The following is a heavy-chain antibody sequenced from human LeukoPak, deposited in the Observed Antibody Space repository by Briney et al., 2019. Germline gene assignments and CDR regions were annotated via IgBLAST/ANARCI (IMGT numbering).Heavy chain of an antibody. V-gene: IGHV3-30-3*01. Sequence: GRSLRLSCAASGFTFSSYAMHWVRQAPGKGLEWVAVISYDGSNKYYADSVKGRFTISRDNSKNTLYLQMNSLRAEDTAVYYCASGSGYYSGHWGQGTLVTVSS. D-gene: IGHD3-22*01. CDR1: GFTFSSYA. CDR3: ASGSGYYSGH. J-gene: IGHJ4*02. CDR2: ISYDGSNK.